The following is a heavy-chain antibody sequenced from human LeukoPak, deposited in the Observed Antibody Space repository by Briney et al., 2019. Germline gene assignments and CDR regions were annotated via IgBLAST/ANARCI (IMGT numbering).Heavy chain of an antibody. J-gene: IGHJ6*03. V-gene: IGHV3-33*08. CDR2: IWYDGSNK. Sequence: GGSLRLSCAAYGSTFDTYWMSWVRQAPGKGLGWVAVIWYDGSNKYYADSVKGRFTISRDRVKNTVSLQMNNLRADDTAVYFCARRGVQGYMDVWGKGTTVTVSS. D-gene: IGHD1-26*01. CDR3: ARRGVQGYMDV. CDR1: GSTFDTYW.